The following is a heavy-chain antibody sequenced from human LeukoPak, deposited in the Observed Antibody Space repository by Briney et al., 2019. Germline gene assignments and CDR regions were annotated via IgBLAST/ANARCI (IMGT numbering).Heavy chain of an antibody. V-gene: IGHV1-3*01. J-gene: IGHJ6*02. CDR1: GGTFSSYA. Sequence: GASVKVSCKASGGTFSSYAISWVRQAPGQRLEWMGWINAGNGNTKYSQKFQGRVTITRDTSASTAYMELSSLRSEDTAVYYCATITMVRGVMTYYYYYGMDVWGQGTTVTVSS. CDR3: ATITMVRGVMTYYYYYGMDV. CDR2: INAGNGNT. D-gene: IGHD3-10*01.